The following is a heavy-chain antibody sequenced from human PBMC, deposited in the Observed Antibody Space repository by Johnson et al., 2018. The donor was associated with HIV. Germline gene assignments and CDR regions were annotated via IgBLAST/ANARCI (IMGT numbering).Heavy chain of an antibody. CDR3: ARRSITSDGFDI. Sequence: EVQLVESGGGLVQPGGSLRLSCAASGFTVSSNYMNWVRQAPGKGLEWVSIIYSGGSTYYADSVKGRFTISRDNSKNTLYLQMNSLRAGDTAVYYCARRSITSDGFDIWGQGTMVTVS. V-gene: IGHV3-66*04. D-gene: IGHD2-2*01. J-gene: IGHJ3*02. CDR1: GFTVSSNY. CDR2: IYSGGST.